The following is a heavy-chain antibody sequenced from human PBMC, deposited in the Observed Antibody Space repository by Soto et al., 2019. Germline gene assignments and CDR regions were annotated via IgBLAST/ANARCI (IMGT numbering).Heavy chain of an antibody. CDR1: AFTFSGFS. CDR2: ISSSSSYI. CDR3: ARDFSYAGSSPNFDY. J-gene: IGHJ4*01. V-gene: IGHV3-21*01. Sequence: GGLLRLCWGASAFTFSGFSMNWVRQAPGKGLEWVSSISSSSSYIYYADSVKGRFTISRDNAKNSLYLQMNSLRAEDTAVYYCARDFSYAGSSPNFDYCGHGTLVTVSS. D-gene: IGHD3-16*01.